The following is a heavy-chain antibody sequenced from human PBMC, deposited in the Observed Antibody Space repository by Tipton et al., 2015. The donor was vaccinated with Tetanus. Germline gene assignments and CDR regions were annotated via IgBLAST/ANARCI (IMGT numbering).Heavy chain of an antibody. V-gene: IGHV4-59*01. Sequence: TLSLTCTVSGGSISSYYWSWIRQPPGKGLEWIGYIYYSGSTNYNPSLKSRVTISVDTSKNQFSLKLSSVTAADTAVYYCARDYYSPIGMDVWGQGPTVTVSS. CDR3: ARDYYSPIGMDV. CDR2: IYYSGST. D-gene: IGHD3-22*01. CDR1: GGSISSYY. J-gene: IGHJ6*02.